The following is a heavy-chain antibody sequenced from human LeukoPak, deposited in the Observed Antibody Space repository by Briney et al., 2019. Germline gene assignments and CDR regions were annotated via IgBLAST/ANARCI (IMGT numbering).Heavy chain of an antibody. D-gene: IGHD6-19*01. V-gene: IGHV4-39*01. Sequence: PSETLSLTCTVSGGSISSSSYYWGWIRQPPGKGLEWIGSIYYSGSTYYNPSLKSRVTISVDTSKNQFSLKLSSVTAADTAVYYCARQHSSGWYRSWYYYYYMDVWGKGTTVTISS. CDR1: GGSISSSSYY. J-gene: IGHJ6*03. CDR2: IYYSGST. CDR3: ARQHSSGWYRSWYYYYYMDV.